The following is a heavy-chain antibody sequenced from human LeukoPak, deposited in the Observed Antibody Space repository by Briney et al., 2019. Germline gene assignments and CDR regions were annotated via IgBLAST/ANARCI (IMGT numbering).Heavy chain of an antibody. J-gene: IGHJ4*02. CDR2: INPNSGGT. V-gene: IGHV1-2*06. CDR3: ARAAGYSYGDGYFDY. CDR1: GYTFTGYY. D-gene: IGHD5-18*01. Sequence: ASVKVSCKASGYTFTGYYMHWVRQAPGQGLEWMGRINPNSGGTNYAQKFQGRVTMTRDTSISTAYMELSTLRSDDTAVYYCARAAGYSYGDGYFDYWGQGTLVTVSS.